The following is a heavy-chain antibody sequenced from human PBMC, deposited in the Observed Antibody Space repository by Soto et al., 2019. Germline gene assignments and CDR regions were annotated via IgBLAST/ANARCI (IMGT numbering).Heavy chain of an antibody. Sequence: EVQLVESGGGLVKPGGSLRLSCAASGFTFSSYSMNWVRQAPGKGLEWVSSITSSSSYIYYADSVKGRFTISRDNAKNSQYQQMNLRRAEATAVYYSARIHIGDDAFDNWGQGTMVTVSS. V-gene: IGHV3-21*01. J-gene: IGHJ3*02. CDR1: GFTFSSYS. CDR3: ARIHIGDDAFDN. D-gene: IGHD2-21*01. CDR2: ITSSSSYI.